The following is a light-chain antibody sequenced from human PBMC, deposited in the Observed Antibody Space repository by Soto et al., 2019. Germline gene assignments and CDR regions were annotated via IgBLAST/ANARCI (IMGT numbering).Light chain of an antibody. CDR1: NSDVGDYNY. J-gene: IGLJ2*01. CDR2: EVR. CDR3: SSYTSSDTVV. Sequence: QSALTQPASVSGSPGQSITISCTGTNSDVGDYNYVSWYQRYPGKAPKLIIFEVRHRPSGVSNRFSASKSGDTASLTISELLAGDEGFYYCSSYTSSDTVVFGGGTQLTVL. V-gene: IGLV2-14*01.